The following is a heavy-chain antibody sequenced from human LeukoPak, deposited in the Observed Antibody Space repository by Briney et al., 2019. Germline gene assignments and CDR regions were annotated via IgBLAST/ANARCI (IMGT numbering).Heavy chain of an antibody. CDR3: ARVGNTYRDAFDI. Sequence: SETLSLTCTVSGGSISSSSYYWGWIRQPPGKGLEWIGSIYYSGSTYYNPSLKSRVTISVDTSKNQFSLKLSSVTAADTAVYYCARVGNTYRDAFDIWAQGTMVTVSS. D-gene: IGHD2/OR15-2a*01. V-gene: IGHV4-39*07. CDR2: IYYSGST. CDR1: GGSISSSSYY. J-gene: IGHJ3*02.